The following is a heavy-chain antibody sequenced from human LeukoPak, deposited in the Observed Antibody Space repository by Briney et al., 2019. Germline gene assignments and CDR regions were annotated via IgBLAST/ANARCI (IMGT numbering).Heavy chain of an antibody. J-gene: IGHJ6*02. D-gene: IGHD1-26*01. Sequence: PGGSLRLSCAASGCTFSSYAMHWVRQAPGKGLKWVAVISYDGSNKYYADSVKGRFTISRDNSKNTLYLQMNSLRAEDTAVYFCARDRIVGTNYLGYGLDVWGQGTTVTVS. CDR1: GCTFSSYA. CDR3: ARDRIVGTNYLGYGLDV. CDR2: ISYDGSNK. V-gene: IGHV3-30-3*01.